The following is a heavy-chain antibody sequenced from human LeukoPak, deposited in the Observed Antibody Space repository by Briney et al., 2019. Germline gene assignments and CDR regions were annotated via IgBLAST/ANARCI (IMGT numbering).Heavy chain of an antibody. V-gene: IGHV1-69*13. CDR3: ARVPSRSSWYLHHRDLMSWFDP. Sequence: GASVKVSCKASGGTLSSYAISWVRQAPGQGLEWMGGIIPTFGTANYAQKFQGRVTITADESTSTAYMELSSLRSEDTAVYYCARVPSRSSWYLHHRDLMSWFDPWGQGTLVTVSS. J-gene: IGHJ5*02. D-gene: IGHD6-13*01. CDR1: GGTLSSYA. CDR2: IIPTFGTA.